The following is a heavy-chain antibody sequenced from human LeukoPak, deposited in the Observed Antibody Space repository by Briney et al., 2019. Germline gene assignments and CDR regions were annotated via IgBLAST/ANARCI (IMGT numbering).Heavy chain of an antibody. CDR2: ISSSSGYI. D-gene: IGHD1-26*01. V-gene: IGHV3-21*01. Sequence: AGSLRLSCAASGFTFSSYSMNWVSQAPGKGLDWDSSISSSSGYIYYADSVKGRFTISKETAKNALYLQMNSLRAEDTAVYYRARDPASASGSYRSVDYWGQGTLVTVSS. CDR3: ARDPASASGSYRSVDY. J-gene: IGHJ4*02. CDR1: GFTFSSYS.